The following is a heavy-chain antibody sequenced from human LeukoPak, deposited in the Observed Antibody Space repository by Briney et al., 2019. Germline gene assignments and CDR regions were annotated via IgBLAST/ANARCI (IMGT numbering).Heavy chain of an antibody. D-gene: IGHD3-22*01. CDR3: ASSTLREYSYDTSGPSRTYYFEN. J-gene: IGHJ4*02. CDR1: GGSISSFY. Sequence: SETLSLTCTVSGGSISSFYWSCIRQSPGKGLEWIGCIYYSGYTNYNPSLESRVTMSLDASKNQVSLKLNSVTDADTAVYFCASSTLREYSYDTSGPSRTYYFENWGQRSLLTVSS. CDR2: IYYSGYT. V-gene: IGHV4-59*01.